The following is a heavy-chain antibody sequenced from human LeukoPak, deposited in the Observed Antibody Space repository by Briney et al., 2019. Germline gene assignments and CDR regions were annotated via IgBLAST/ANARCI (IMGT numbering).Heavy chain of an antibody. CDR2: ISGGSGST. CDR3: AKAYGSGSYQALYNWFDP. J-gene: IGHJ5*02. Sequence: PGGSLRLSCAASGFTFSSYAMSWVRQAPGKGLAWVSTISGGSGSTYRADSVKGRFTISRDNSKNTLYLQMNSLRAEDTAVYYCAKAYGSGSYQALYNWFDPWGQGTLVTVSS. CDR1: GFTFSSYA. V-gene: IGHV3-23*01. D-gene: IGHD3-10*01.